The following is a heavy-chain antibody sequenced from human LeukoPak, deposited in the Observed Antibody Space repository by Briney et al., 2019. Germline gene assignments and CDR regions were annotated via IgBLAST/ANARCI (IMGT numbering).Heavy chain of an antibody. V-gene: IGHV3-30*18. J-gene: IGHJ4*02. Sequence: GGSLRLSCAASGFTFSSYGMHWVRQAPGKGLEWVAVISYDGSNKYYADSVKGRFTISRDDSKNTLYLQMNSLRAEDTAVYYCAKEGHGSSLDYWGQGTLVTVSS. CDR2: ISYDGSNK. CDR1: GFTFSSYG. CDR3: AKEGHGSSLDY. D-gene: IGHD6-13*01.